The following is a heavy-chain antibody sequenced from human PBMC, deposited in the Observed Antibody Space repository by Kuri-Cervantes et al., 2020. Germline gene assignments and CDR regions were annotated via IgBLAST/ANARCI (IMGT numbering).Heavy chain of an antibody. J-gene: IGHJ4*02. Sequence: GESLKISCAAAGFTFSDYYMSWIRQAPGKGLEWVSHISSGGSIIHYADSVKGRFIFSRENAKNSLNLQMNSLRAEDTAVYYCARADYGYSSGCIDYWGQGTLVTVSS. D-gene: IGHD6-19*01. CDR3: ARADYGYSSGCIDY. CDR1: GFTFSDYY. CDR2: ISSGGSII. V-gene: IGHV3-11*04.